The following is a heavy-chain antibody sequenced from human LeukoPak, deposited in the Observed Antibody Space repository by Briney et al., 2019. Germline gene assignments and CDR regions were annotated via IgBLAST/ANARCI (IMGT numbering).Heavy chain of an antibody. J-gene: IGHJ6*02. CDR3: AKGLYSGYDSRNLDYYYYHYGMDV. CDR2: ISSSSSYI. V-gene: IGHV3-21*01. D-gene: IGHD5-12*01. Sequence: GGSLRLSCAASGFTFSSYSMNWVRQAPGKGLEWVSSISSSSSYIYYADSVKGRFTISRDNAKNSLYLQMNSLRAGDTAVYYCAKGLYSGYDSRNLDYYYYHYGMDVWGQGTTVTVSS. CDR1: GFTFSSYS.